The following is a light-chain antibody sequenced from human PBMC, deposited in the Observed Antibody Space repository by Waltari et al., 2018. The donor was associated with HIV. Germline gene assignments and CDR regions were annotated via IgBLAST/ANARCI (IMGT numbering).Light chain of an antibody. CDR2: EAA. Sequence: DIVMTQYPCSLVVPLGGRATFNCTSSPSLLYSTTNKNYLAWYQQKPGQPPKLLTYEAATLQVGVPELFSGSGSVTDFSLTINSLQIEDVAVYYCQQYSISPWTFGQWT. V-gene: IGKV4-1*01. CDR3: QQYSISPWT. J-gene: IGKJ1*01. CDR1: PSLLYSTTNKNY.